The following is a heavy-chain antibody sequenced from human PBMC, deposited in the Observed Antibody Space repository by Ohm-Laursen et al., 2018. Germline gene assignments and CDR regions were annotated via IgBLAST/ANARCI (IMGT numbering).Heavy chain of an antibody. Sequence: TLSLTCIVSGGPISNYYWSWIRQPPGKGLQWLGYIYSSGNTNFDPSLQNRFTMSVDTSKNQFPLTVTSVTASDTAIYFCARGGRVVEWSYGEFFFDSWGQGSRVTVSS. J-gene: IGHJ4*02. CDR2: IYSSGNT. CDR1: GGPISNYY. D-gene: IGHD3-3*01. V-gene: IGHV4-59*01. CDR3: ARGGRVVEWSYGEFFFDS.